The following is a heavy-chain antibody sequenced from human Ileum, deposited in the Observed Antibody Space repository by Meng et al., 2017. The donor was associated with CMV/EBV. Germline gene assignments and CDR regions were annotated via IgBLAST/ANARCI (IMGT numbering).Heavy chain of an antibody. CDR3: ARRIIGPTDGFDY. D-gene: IGHD2/OR15-2a*01. Sequence: GGSLRLSCEASGYYFNNYWNGWVRQVPGKGLEWIGVIYPGDLDTRYSPSSQGQVTISADRSNTTAYLQWSSLKASDTAIYYCARRIIGPTDGFDYWGRGTLVTVSS. J-gene: IGHJ4*02. CDR2: IYPGDLDT. CDR1: GYYFNNYW. V-gene: IGHV5-51*01.